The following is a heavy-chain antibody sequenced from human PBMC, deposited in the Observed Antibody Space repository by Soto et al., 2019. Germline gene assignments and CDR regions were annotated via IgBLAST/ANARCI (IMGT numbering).Heavy chain of an antibody. V-gene: IGHV4-4*02. CDR3: ARVKSPVGATGYYYGMDV. CDR2: IYHSGST. D-gene: IGHD1-26*01. Sequence: QVQLQESGPGLVKPSGTLSLTCAVSGGSISSSNWWSWVRQPPGKGLEWIGEIYHSGSTNYNPSLKGRVTISVDKSKNQFSLKLSSVTATDTAVYYCARVKSPVGATGYYYGMDVWGQGTTVTVSS. CDR1: GGSISSSNW. J-gene: IGHJ6*02.